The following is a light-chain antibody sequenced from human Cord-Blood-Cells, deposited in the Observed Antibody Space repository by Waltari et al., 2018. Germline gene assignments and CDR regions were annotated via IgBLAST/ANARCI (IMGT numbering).Light chain of an antibody. CDR3: SSYTSSSTLVV. Sequence: QSALTQPASVSGSPGQSITISCTGTSSDVGGYNYVSWYQQHPGKATKLLIYDVSNRPAWCSNRYSGAKSGNTASLTISGLQAEDEADYYCSSYTSSSTLVVFGGGTKLTVL. J-gene: IGLJ2*01. V-gene: IGLV2-14*01. CDR1: SSDVGGYNY. CDR2: DVS.